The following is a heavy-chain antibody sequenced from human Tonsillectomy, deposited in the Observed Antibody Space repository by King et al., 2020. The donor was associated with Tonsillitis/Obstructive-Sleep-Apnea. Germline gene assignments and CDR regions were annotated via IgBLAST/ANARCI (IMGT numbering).Heavy chain of an antibody. CDR1: GYSFTSYW. CDR3: ARLQVVTEGFDY. D-gene: IGHD2-21*02. V-gene: IGHV5-51*01. Sequence: VQLVESGAEVKKPGESLKISCKGSGYSFTSYWIGWVLQMPGKCLEWMGIIYPGDSFTRYSPAFQCQGTISADKSISTAYLQWSSLKASDTAMYYCARLQVVTEGFDYWGQGTLVTVSS. J-gene: IGHJ4*02. CDR2: IYPGDSFT.